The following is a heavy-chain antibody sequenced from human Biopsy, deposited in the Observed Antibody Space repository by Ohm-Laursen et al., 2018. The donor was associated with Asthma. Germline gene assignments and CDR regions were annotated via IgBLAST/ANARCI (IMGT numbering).Heavy chain of an antibody. D-gene: IGHD3-22*01. CDR2: IKEDGSEK. V-gene: IGHV3-7*05. Sequence: LSLTCAASGFMFRSFGMHWVRQAPGKGLEWVANIKEDGSEKNYVDSVKGRFTISRDNGKNSLYLQMNSLRAEDTAVYYCAKSADYYDSTDYLDFWGRGTLVTVSS. CDR3: AKSADYYDSTDYLDF. J-gene: IGHJ4*01. CDR1: GFMFRSFG.